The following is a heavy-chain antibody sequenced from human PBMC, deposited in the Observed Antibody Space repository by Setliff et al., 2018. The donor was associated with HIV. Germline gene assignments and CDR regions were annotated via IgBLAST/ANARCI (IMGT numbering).Heavy chain of an antibody. J-gene: IGHJ6*03. V-gene: IGHV4-4*08. CDR1: GGSISSYY. D-gene: IGHD2-2*01. Sequence: PSETLSLTCTVSGGSISSYYWSWIRQPPGKGLEWIGYIYTSGSTNYNPSLKSRVTISVDTSKNQFSLKLSSVTAADTAVYYCARGRRSTSSYYYYYYMDVWGQGTPVTVS. CDR3: ARGRRSTSSYYYYYYMDV. CDR2: IYTSGST.